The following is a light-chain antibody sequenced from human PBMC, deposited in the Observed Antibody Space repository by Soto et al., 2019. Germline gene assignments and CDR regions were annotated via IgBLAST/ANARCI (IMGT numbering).Light chain of an antibody. Sequence: QSVLTQPPSASGSPGQSVTISCTGTSSDVGGYNYVSWYQQHPGKAPKLMIYEVSKRPSGVPDRFSGSKSGNTASLTVSGRQAEDEADYYCSSYAGSNFVVFCGGTKLTVL. CDR3: SSYAGSNFVV. J-gene: IGLJ2*01. V-gene: IGLV2-8*01. CDR2: EVS. CDR1: SSDVGGYNY.